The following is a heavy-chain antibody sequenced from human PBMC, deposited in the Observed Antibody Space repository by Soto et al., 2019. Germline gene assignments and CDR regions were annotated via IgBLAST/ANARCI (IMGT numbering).Heavy chain of an antibody. CDR1: GFTFDDYT. J-gene: IGHJ4*02. CDR2: ISWDGGST. V-gene: IGHV3-43*01. D-gene: IGHD6-13*01. CDR3: AKPFGRTVKYSSSWYGKADVYFDY. Sequence: EVQLVESGGVVVQPGGSLRLSCAASGFTFDDYTMHWVRQAPGKGLEWVSLISWDGGSTYYADSVKGRFTISRDNSKNSLYLQMNSLRTEDTALYYCAKPFGRTVKYSSSWYGKADVYFDYWGQGTLVTVSS.